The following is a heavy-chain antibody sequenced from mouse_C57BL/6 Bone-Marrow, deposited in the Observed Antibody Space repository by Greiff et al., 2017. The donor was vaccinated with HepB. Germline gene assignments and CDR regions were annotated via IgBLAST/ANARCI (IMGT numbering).Heavy chain of an antibody. CDR3: VRHDYAFAY. D-gene: IGHD2-4*01. V-gene: IGHV10-1*01. Sequence: GGGLVQPKGSLKLSCAASGFSFNTYAMNWVRQAPGKGLEWVARIRSKSNNYATYYADSVKDRFTISRDDSESMLYLQMNNLKTEDTAMYYCVRHDYAFAYWGQGTLVTVSA. CDR1: GFSFNTYA. J-gene: IGHJ3*01. CDR2: IRSKSNNYAT.